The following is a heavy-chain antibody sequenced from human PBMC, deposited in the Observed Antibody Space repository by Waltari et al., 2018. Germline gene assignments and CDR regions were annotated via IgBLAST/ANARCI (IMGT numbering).Heavy chain of an antibody. Sequence: QLQLQESGAGLVKPSETLSLTCSVSGGSITTSRHYWGWIRQPPGQGLEWIGTISYNGAPYPRPSLKSRVTMSRDTSKNQLSLTLDSMTAADTAVYYCATYIGASVGTAAFDVWGQGTMVTVSS. V-gene: IGHV4-39*01. CDR3: ATYIGASVGTAAFDV. D-gene: IGHD5-12*01. CDR1: GGSITTSRHY. CDR2: ISYNGAP. J-gene: IGHJ3*01.